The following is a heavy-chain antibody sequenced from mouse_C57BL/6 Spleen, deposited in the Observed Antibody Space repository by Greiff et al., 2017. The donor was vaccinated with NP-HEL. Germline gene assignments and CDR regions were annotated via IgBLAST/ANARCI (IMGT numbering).Heavy chain of an antibody. CDR3: ARSGDGYYVFFDY. CDR2: IDPANGNT. J-gene: IGHJ2*01. V-gene: IGHV14-3*01. CDR1: GFNIKNTY. Sequence: EVQLQQSVAELVRPGASVKLSCTASGFNIKNTYMHWVKQRPEQGLEWIGRIDPANGNTNYAPKFQGKATVTADTSSNTAYLQLSSLTSEDTAIYSCARSGDGYYVFFDYWGQGTTLTVSS. D-gene: IGHD2-3*01.